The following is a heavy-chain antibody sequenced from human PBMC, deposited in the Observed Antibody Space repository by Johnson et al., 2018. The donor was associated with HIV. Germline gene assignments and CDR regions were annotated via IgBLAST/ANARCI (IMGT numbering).Heavy chain of an antibody. D-gene: IGHD3-10*01. V-gene: IGHV3-11*04. J-gene: IGHJ3*01. Sequence: QVQLVESGGGVVQPGRSLRLSCAASGFTFSDYYMSWIRQAPGKGLEWVSYISSSGNTIYYADSVKGRFTISRDNSKNTLYLQMNSLRADDTAVYYCARDAYYGSGSYSQRNTFDVWGQGTMVAVSS. CDR2: ISSSGNTI. CDR1: GFTFSDYY. CDR3: ARDAYYGSGSYSQRNTFDV.